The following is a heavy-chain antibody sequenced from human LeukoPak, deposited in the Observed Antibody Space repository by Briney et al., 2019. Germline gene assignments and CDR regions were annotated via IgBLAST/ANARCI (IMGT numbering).Heavy chain of an antibody. Sequence: PSQTLSLTYTLPAGFISSSRYDWGWLRQPPGKGPEWIGSIYYSGSTYYTPSLKSRVTISVDTSKNQFSLKLSSVTAADTAVYYCARYGTLRNFDYWGQGTLVTVSS. V-gene: IGHV4-39*01. J-gene: IGHJ4*02. CDR1: AGFISSSRYD. CDR3: ARYGTLRNFDY. CDR2: IYYSGST. D-gene: IGHD1-1*01.